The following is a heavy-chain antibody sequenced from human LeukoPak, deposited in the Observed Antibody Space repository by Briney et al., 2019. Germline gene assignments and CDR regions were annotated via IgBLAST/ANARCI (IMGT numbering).Heavy chain of an antibody. Sequence: ASVTVSCTASGYTFTSYYMHWVRQPPGQGLEWMGIINPSGGSTSYAQKFHGRVTMTRDTSTSTVYMELSSLRSEDRAVYYCAIVVVSAMNYFDYWGQGTLVTVSS. D-gene: IGHD2-21*02. V-gene: IGHV1-46*01. CDR3: AIVVVSAMNYFDY. CDR1: GYTFTSYY. CDR2: INPSGGST. J-gene: IGHJ4*02.